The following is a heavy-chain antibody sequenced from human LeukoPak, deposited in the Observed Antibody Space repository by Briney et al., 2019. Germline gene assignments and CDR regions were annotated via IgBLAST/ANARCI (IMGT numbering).Heavy chain of an antibody. CDR2: INPNSGVT. CDR3: ARDQGGYYSSSWVFDY. Sequence: ASVKVSCKASGYSFTDYYMHWVRQAPGQGLEWMGWINPNSGVTKYSQKFQGRVTMTRDTSISTAYMELSRLRSDDTAVYYCARDQGGYYSSSWVFDYRGQGTLVTVSS. CDR1: GYSFTDYY. J-gene: IGHJ4*02. V-gene: IGHV1-2*02. D-gene: IGHD6-13*01.